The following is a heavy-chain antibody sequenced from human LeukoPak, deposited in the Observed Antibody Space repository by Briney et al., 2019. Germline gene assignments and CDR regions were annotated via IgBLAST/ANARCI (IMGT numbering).Heavy chain of an antibody. V-gene: IGHV3-7*01. CDR2: MNGDGSQI. J-gene: IGHJ3*01. CDR1: GFTFSGHW. Sequence: PGGSLRLSCAASGFTFSGHWMSWVRQAPAKGLEWVAHMNGDGSQIYYMDFVKGRFTISRDNAKNSLYLQMIGLRAEDTAVYYCVAWGNSGNSWGQGTMVIVSS. CDR3: VAWGNSGNS. D-gene: IGHD1-26*01.